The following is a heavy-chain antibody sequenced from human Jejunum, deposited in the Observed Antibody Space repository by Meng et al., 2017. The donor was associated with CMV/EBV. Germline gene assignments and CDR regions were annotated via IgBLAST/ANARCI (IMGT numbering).Heavy chain of an antibody. V-gene: IGHV4-4*07. CDR3: ARDLPGVGVDY. D-gene: IGHD2-2*01. Sequence: VQLQESGPGLVKPSETLSLTCSVSGGSIRTYSWTWIRQPAGKGLEWIGRISSSGSTNYNPSLNSRVTMSVDTSKNHFSLRLSSVTAADTAVYYCARDLPGVGVDYWGQGTLVTVSS. J-gene: IGHJ4*02. CDR1: GGSIRTYS. CDR2: ISSSGST.